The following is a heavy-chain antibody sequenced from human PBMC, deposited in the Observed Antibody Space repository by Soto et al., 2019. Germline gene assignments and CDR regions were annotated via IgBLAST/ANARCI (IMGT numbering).Heavy chain of an antibody. J-gene: IGHJ3*02. CDR2: ISAYNGNT. D-gene: IGHD3-10*01. CDR3: ARRGLWFGELPPFDI. Sequence: ASVKVSCKASGYTFTSYGISWVRQAPGQGLEWMGWISAYNGNTNYAQKLQGRVTMTTDTSTSTAYMELRSLRSDDTAVYYCARRGLWFGELPPFDIWGQGTMVTVSS. CDR1: GYTFTSYG. V-gene: IGHV1-18*01.